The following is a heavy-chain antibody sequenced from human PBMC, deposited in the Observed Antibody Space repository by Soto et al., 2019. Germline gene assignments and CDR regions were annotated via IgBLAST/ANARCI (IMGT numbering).Heavy chain of an antibody. J-gene: IGHJ4*02. D-gene: IGHD1-1*01. V-gene: IGHV3-23*01. CDR2: ISGSGGST. CDR1: GFTFSSYA. Sequence: GGSLRLSCAASGFTFSSYAMSWVRQAPGKGLEWVSAISGSGGSTYYTDSVKGRFTISRDNSKNTLYLQMNSLRAEDTAVYYCAKDRQLEPNLFDYWGQGTLVTVSS. CDR3: AKDRQLEPNLFDY.